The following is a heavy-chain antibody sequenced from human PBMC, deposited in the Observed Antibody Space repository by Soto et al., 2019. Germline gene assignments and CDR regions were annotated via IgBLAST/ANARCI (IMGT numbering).Heavy chain of an antibody. CDR3: ARARYCTSASCPGYFQH. V-gene: IGHV4-34*01. D-gene: IGHD2-2*01. Sequence: PSETLYLTCAVYGGSFSGYYWSWIRQPPGKGLEWIGEINHSGSTNYNPSLKSRVTMSVDTSRNQFSLKLSSVTAADTAVYYCARARYCTSASCPGYFQHWGQGTLVTVS. J-gene: IGHJ1*01. CDR1: GGSFSGYY. CDR2: INHSGST.